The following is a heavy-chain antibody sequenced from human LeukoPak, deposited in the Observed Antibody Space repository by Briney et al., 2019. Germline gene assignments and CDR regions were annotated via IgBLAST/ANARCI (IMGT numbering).Heavy chain of an antibody. D-gene: IGHD1-26*01. CDR3: ARAVGATHFDY. CDR2: ISSGSSYI. V-gene: IGHV3-21*01. CDR1: GFTFSSYS. J-gene: IGHJ4*02. Sequence: GGSLRLSCAASGFTFSSYSMNWVRQAPGKGLEWVSSISSGSSYIYYADSVKGRFTTSRDNAKNSLYLQMSTLRAEDTAVYYCARAVGATHFDYWGQGTQVTVSS.